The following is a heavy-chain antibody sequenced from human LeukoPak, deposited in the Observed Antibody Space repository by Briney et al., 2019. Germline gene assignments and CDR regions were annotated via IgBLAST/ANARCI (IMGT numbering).Heavy chain of an antibody. V-gene: IGHV1-2*06. J-gene: IGHJ4*02. CDR3: ARDASVSADY. D-gene: IGHD5/OR15-5a*01. CDR1: GYTFTGYY. CDR2: INPNSGGT. Sequence: GASVKVSCKASGYTFTGYYMHWVRQAPGQGLEWMGRINPNSGGTNYAQKFQGRVTMTRDTSISTAYMDLTRLTSDDTAVYYCARDASVSADYWGQGTLVTVSS.